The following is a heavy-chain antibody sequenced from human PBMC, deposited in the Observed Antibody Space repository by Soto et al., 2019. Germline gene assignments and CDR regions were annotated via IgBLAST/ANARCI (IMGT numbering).Heavy chain of an antibody. CDR3: ARGRTEGHDRRFFDY. J-gene: IGHJ4*02. D-gene: IGHD5-12*01. V-gene: IGHV1-46*03. Sequence: GASVKVSCKTSGYTFTSYYIQWVRQAPGQGLEWMGIINPSGGFTTYSQKFQGRVTMTRDTSTSTVYMELSSLRSEDTAVYYCARGRTEGHDRRFFDYWGQGTLVTVSS. CDR1: GYTFTSYY. CDR2: INPSGGFT.